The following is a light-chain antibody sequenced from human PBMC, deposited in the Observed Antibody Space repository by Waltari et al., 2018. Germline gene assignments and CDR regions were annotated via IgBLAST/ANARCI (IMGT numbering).Light chain of an antibody. CDR3: QQSHSAPRT. Sequence: EIVLTQSPATLSLSPGERATLSCRASQSVRSYLAWYQQKPGQAPRLLIYDASDRATGIPARFSGSGSGTDFTLTITSLQPEDFATYYCQQSHSAPRTFGQGTKVEIK. J-gene: IGKJ1*01. V-gene: IGKV3-11*01. CDR1: QSVRSY. CDR2: DAS.